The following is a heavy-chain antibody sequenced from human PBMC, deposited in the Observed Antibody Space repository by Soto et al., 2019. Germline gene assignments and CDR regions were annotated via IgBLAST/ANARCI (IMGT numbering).Heavy chain of an antibody. CDR2: IYYSGST. J-gene: IGHJ4*02. V-gene: IGHV4-31*03. D-gene: IGHD5-18*01. Sequence: PSETLSLTCTVSGGSISSGGYYWSWIRQHPGKGLEWIGYIYYSGSTYYNPSLKSRVTISVDTSKNQFSLKLSSVTAADTAVYYCASGGYSYGYYFDYWGQGTLVTVSS. CDR1: GGSISSGGYY. CDR3: ASGGYSYGYYFDY.